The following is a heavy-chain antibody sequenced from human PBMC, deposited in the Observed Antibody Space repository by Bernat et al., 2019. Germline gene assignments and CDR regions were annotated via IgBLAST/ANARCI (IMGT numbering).Heavy chain of an antibody. J-gene: IGHJ6*02. CDR2: ISYDGSNK. D-gene: IGHD2-2*01. CDR1: GFTFSSYG. Sequence: QVQLVESGGGVVQPGRSLRLSCAASGFTFSSYGMHWVRQAPGKGLGRVAVISYDGSNKYYAASVKGRFAISRDSSKNTLYLQMNSLGAEDTAVYYCAKGSIRVRYYYGMDVWGQGTTVTVSS. CDR3: AKGSIRVRYYYGMDV. V-gene: IGHV3-30*18.